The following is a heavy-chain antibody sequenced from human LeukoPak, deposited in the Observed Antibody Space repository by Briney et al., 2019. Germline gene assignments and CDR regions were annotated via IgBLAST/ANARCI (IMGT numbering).Heavy chain of an antibody. CDR2: IYCSGST. Sequence: SETLSLTCTVSVGSISSSSYYWGWIRQPPGKGLEWIGSIYCSGSTCYNPSLKSRVTISVDTSKNQFSLKLSSVTAADTAVYYCARHGLSIGPWGQGTLVTVSS. CDR3: ARHGLSIGP. CDR1: VGSISSSSYY. J-gene: IGHJ5*02. D-gene: IGHD3-16*02. V-gene: IGHV4-39*01.